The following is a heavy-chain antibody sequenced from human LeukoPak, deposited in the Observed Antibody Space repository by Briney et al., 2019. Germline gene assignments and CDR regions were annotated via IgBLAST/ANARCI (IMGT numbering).Heavy chain of an antibody. CDR2: IYSGGST. Sequence: GSLRPSCAASGFTVSSNSMSWVRQAPGKGLEWVSVIYSGGSTYYADSVKGRFTISRHNSKNTLYLQMNSLRAEDTAVYYCASNHYDFWSGYTHWGQGTLVTVSS. J-gene: IGHJ4*02. CDR3: ASNHYDFWSGYTH. D-gene: IGHD3-3*01. CDR1: GFTVSSNS. V-gene: IGHV3-53*04.